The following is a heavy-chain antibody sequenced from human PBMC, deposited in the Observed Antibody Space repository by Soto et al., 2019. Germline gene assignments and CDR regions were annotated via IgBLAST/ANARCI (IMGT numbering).Heavy chain of an antibody. Sequence: EVQLVESGGGLVKPGGSLRLSCAASGFSFRSYYMNWVRQAPGRGLEWVSSISPSSSFLSYADSLKGRFTISRDNAKSSVNLQMNSLRAEDTAVYYCARVGTDYGSGSPYYSDYWGQGILVTVSS. CDR2: ISPSSSFL. D-gene: IGHD3-10*01. J-gene: IGHJ4*02. CDR3: ARVGTDYGSGSPYYSDY. CDR1: GFSFRSYY. V-gene: IGHV3-21*06.